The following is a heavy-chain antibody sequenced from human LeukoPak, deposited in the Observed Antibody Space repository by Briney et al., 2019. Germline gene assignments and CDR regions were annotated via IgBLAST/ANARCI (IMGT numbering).Heavy chain of an antibody. J-gene: IGHJ4*02. CDR2: INHSGST. Sequence: SETLSLTCAVYGGSFSGYYWSWIRQPPEKGLEWIGEINHSGSTNYNPSLKSRVTISVDTSKNRFSLWLSSVTAADTAVYYCARQNFVVVTAIRIFDYWGQGTLVTVSS. CDR3: ARQNFVVVTAIRIFDY. CDR1: GGSFSGYY. V-gene: IGHV4-34*01. D-gene: IGHD2-21*02.